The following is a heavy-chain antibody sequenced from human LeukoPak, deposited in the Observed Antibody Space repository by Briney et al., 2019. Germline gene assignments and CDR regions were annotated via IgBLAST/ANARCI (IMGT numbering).Heavy chain of an antibody. D-gene: IGHD3-10*01. J-gene: IGHJ4*02. Sequence: GGSLRLSCAASGFTFSSYEMNWVRQAPGKGLEWVSYISSNGSPIFHADSVKGRFTISRDNAKNSLSLLMNSLRAEDTAVYYCARDGGSGILDWGQGTLVTVSS. CDR1: GFTFSSYE. CDR2: ISSNGSPI. V-gene: IGHV3-48*03. CDR3: ARDGGSGILD.